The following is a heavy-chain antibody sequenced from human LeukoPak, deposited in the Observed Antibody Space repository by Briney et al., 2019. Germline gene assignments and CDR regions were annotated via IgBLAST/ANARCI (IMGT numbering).Heavy chain of an antibody. D-gene: IGHD3-3*01. CDR1: GFTFSSYG. CDR3: ARSQPIFGVVISRGQWFDP. J-gene: IGHJ5*02. V-gene: IGHV3-30*19. Sequence: GGSLRLSCAASGFTFSSYGLHWVRQAPGKGLEWVAVISYDGSNKYYADSVKGRFTISRDNSKNTLYLQMNSLRAEDTAVYYCARSQPIFGVVISRGQWFDPWGQGTLVTVSS. CDR2: ISYDGSNK.